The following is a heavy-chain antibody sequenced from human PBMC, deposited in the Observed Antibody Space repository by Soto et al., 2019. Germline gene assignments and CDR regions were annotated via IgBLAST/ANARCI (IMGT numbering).Heavy chain of an antibody. V-gene: IGHV4-34*01. CDR1: GGSFSGYY. CDR2: INHSGST. Sequence: QVQLQQWGAGLLKPSETLSLTCAVYGGSFSGYYWSWIRQPPGKGLEWNGEINHSGSTNYTPSLKSRVTISADTSKNQFSLKLSSVTAADTAVYYCARGWGRIFDYWGQGTLVTVSS. CDR3: ARGWGRIFDY. J-gene: IGHJ4*02. D-gene: IGHD7-27*01.